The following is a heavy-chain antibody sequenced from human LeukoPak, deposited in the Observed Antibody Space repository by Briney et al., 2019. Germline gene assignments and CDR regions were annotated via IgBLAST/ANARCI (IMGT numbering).Heavy chain of an antibody. Sequence: GRPLRLSCAASGFTFSNYGMHWVRQAPGKGLEWVALIRYDGSKKDYGDSVKGRFTISRDNSKNMVYLQMNSLRVEDTAMYYCVRTGETERFEYWGQGALVTVSA. J-gene: IGHJ4*02. CDR2: IRYDGSKK. CDR3: VRTGETERFEY. CDR1: GFTFSNYG. V-gene: IGHV3-33*01. D-gene: IGHD1-1*01.